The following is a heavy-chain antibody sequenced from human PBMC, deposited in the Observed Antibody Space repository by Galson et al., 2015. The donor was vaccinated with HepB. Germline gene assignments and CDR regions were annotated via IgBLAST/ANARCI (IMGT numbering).Heavy chain of an antibody. CDR2: IYYSGST. V-gene: IGHV4-59*08. Sequence: LSLTCSVSGGSINSYYWSWIRQPPGKGLEWIGYIYYSGSTNYNPSLKSQVTISVDTSKNQFSLKLSSVTAADTAVYYCARRVWGSNSWAFDYWGQGTLVTVSS. D-gene: IGHD7-27*01. CDR1: GGSINSYY. J-gene: IGHJ4*02. CDR3: ARRVWGSNSWAFDY.